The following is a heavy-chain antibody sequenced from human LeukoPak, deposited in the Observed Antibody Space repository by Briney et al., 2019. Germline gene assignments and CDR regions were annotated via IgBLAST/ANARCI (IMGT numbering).Heavy chain of an antibody. D-gene: IGHD6-19*01. CDR2: ISSSSTTI. J-gene: IGHJ4*02. CDR1: ACSLSSYS. CDR3: AKVGSSGCLDY. Sequence: GGSLRLSCAASACSLSSYSMNWVRQAPGKGLEWVSYISSSSTTIFYADSVKGRFTISRDNAKNSLYLQMNTLRDGDTAVYYCAKVGSSGCLDYWGQGTLVTVSS. V-gene: IGHV3-48*02.